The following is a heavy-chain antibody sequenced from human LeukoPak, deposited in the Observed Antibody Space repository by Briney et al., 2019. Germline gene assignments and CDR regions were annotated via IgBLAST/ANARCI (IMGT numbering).Heavy chain of an antibody. CDR2: ISAYNGNP. CDR1: GYTFTSYG. J-gene: IGHJ4*02. V-gene: IGHV1-18*01. D-gene: IGHD2-2*01. Sequence: ASVKVSCMASGYTFTSYGISWVRQAPGQGLEWMGWISAYNGNPNYPQKLQGRVTMTTDTSTSTAYMELRSVRSDDTAVYYCARDIFVWSSTSCYGDYWGQGTLVTVSS. CDR3: ARDIFVWSSTSCYGDY.